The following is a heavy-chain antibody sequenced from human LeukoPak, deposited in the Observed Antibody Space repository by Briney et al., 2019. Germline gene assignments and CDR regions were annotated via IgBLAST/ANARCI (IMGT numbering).Heavy chain of an antibody. D-gene: IGHD6-13*01. CDR2: IYYSGST. CDR3: ARCAGPRFSSSSSYWYFDL. CDR1: GGSISSYY. Sequence: SETLSLTCTVSGGSISSYYWSWIRQPPGKGLEWIGYIYYSGSTNYNPSLKSRVTISVDTSKNQFSLKLSSVTAADTAVYYCARCAGPRFSSSSSYWYFDLWGRGTLVTVSS. V-gene: IGHV4-59*01. J-gene: IGHJ2*01.